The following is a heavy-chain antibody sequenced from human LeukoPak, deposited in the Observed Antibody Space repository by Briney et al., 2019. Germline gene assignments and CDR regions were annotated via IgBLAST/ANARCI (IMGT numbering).Heavy chain of an antibody. CDR3: AKDLDSFDP. J-gene: IGHJ5*02. D-gene: IGHD3/OR15-3a*01. CDR1: GFTFSSYA. CDR2: ISYDGSSK. V-gene: IGHV3-30-3*01. Sequence: PGGSLRLSCAASGFTFSSYAMHWVRQAPGKGLEWVAVISYDGSSKYYADSVKGRFTISRDNSKNTLYLQMNSLRAEDTAVYYCAKDLDSFDPWGQGTLVTVSS.